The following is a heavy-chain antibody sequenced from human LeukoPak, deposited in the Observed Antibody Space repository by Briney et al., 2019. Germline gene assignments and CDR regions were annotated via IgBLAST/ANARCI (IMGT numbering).Heavy chain of an antibody. J-gene: IGHJ4*02. Sequence: SETLSLTCTVSGGSISSYYWSWIRQPPGKGLEWIGEIYHRGSTNYDPSLKSRVTISVDKSKNQFSLKLNSVTAADTAVYYCARSDHHGSNYWGQGTLVTVSS. D-gene: IGHD1-14*01. CDR3: ARSDHHGSNY. V-gene: IGHV4-59*12. CDR1: GGSISSYY. CDR2: IYHRGST.